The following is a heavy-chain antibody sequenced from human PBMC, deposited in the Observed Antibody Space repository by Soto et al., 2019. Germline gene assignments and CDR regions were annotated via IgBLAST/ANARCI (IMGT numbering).Heavy chain of an antibody. J-gene: IGHJ4*02. CDR3: ARTLRYFDWTY. Sequence: SGPTLVNPTQPLTLTCTFSGFSLSTSGVGVGWIRQPPGKALEWLALIYWDDDKRYSPSLKSRLTITKETYKNQVVLKITNIEPVDTATYYCARTLRYFDWTYWGQGTLVTVSS. D-gene: IGHD3-9*01. CDR2: IYWDDDK. V-gene: IGHV2-5*02. CDR1: GFSLSTSGVG.